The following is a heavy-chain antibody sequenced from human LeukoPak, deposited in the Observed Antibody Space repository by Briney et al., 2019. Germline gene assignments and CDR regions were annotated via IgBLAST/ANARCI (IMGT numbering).Heavy chain of an antibody. CDR3: AKVSCSSTSCYISYYYYGMDV. Sequence: GGSLRLSCAASGFTFRTYGMHWVRQAPGKGLEWVAVISHDGSNQYYADSVKGRFTISRDNSKNTLYLQMNSLRAEDTAVYYCAKVSCSSTSCYISYYYYGMDVWGQGTTVTVSS. V-gene: IGHV3-30*18. J-gene: IGHJ6*02. CDR2: ISHDGSNQ. CDR1: GFTFRTYG. D-gene: IGHD2-2*02.